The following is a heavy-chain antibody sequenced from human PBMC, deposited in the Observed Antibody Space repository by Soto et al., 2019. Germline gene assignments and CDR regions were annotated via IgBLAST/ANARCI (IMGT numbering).Heavy chain of an antibody. D-gene: IGHD2-2*01. J-gene: IGHJ6*02. CDR1: GFTFSTYS. V-gene: IGHV3-30-3*01. CDR3: ARDVWHCGSNSCYFYGMDD. CDR2: VSSDGSRT. Sequence: QVQLVESGGGLVQPGRSLRLSCAASGFTFSTYSMHWVRQAPGKGLEWVAVVSSDGSRTYYADSVKGRFTISRENSKNTVFMQMNSLRAEDTAVYYCARDVWHCGSNSCYFYGMDDWGQGTTVTVSS.